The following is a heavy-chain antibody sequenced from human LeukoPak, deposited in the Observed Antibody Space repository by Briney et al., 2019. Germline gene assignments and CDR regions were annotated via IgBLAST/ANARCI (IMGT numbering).Heavy chain of an antibody. CDR1: GYTFTGYY. Sequence: ASVKVSCKASGYTFTGYYMHWVRQAPGQGLEWMGWINPNSGGTNYAQKFQGRVTMTRDTSISTAYMELSRPRHDDTAFYYCARGPFIHGDLLFDYWGQGTLVTVSA. CDR2: INPNSGGT. CDR3: ARGPFIHGDLLFDY. D-gene: IGHD4-17*01. V-gene: IGHV1-2*02. J-gene: IGHJ4*02.